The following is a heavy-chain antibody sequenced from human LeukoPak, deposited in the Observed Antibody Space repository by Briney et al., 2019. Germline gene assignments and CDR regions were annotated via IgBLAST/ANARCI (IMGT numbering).Heavy chain of an antibody. V-gene: IGHV3-23*01. CDR1: GFTFSSYA. Sequence: PGGSLRLSCAASGFTFSSYAMSWVRQAPGKGLEWVSAISGSGGSTYYADSVKGRFTISRDNSKNTLYLQMNSLRAEDTTVYYCAKGKLVPAAIIDNWFDPWGQGTLVTVSS. CDR2: ISGSGGST. D-gene: IGHD2-2*01. CDR3: AKGKLVPAAIIDNWFDP. J-gene: IGHJ5*02.